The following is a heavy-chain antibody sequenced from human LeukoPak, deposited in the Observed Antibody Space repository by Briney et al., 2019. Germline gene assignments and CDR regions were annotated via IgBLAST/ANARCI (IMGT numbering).Heavy chain of an antibody. Sequence: ASVKVSCKASGYTFTGYCMHWVRQAPGQGLEWMGWINPNSGGTNYAQKLQGRVTMTTDTSTSTAYMELRGLRSDDTAVYYCARDKNSGSYPKDYWGQGTLVTVSS. CDR3: ARDKNSGSYPKDY. CDR1: GYTFTGYC. CDR2: INPNSGGT. V-gene: IGHV1-2*02. J-gene: IGHJ4*02. D-gene: IGHD1-26*01.